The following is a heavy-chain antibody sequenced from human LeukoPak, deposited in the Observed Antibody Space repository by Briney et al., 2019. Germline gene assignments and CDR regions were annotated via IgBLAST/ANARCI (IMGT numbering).Heavy chain of an antibody. Sequence: PGGSLRLSCAASGFTFSSYAMSWVRQAPGKGLEWVSAISGSGGSTYYADSVKGRFTISRDNAKNTLYLQMNSLRAEDTAVYYCARGSSLAYYVDVWGKGTTVTVSS. CDR2: ISGSGGST. J-gene: IGHJ6*03. CDR1: GFTFSSYA. D-gene: IGHD3-16*02. CDR3: ARGSSLAYYVDV. V-gene: IGHV3-23*01.